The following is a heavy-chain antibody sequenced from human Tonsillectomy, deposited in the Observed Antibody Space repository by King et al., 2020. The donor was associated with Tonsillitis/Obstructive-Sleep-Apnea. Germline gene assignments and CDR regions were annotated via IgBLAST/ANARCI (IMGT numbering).Heavy chain of an antibody. D-gene: IGHD2-2*01. CDR3: TFRQRSEILGVPAAMFDY. J-gene: IGHJ4*02. CDR2: IKSKTDGGTT. CDR1: GFTFSNAW. V-gene: IGHV3-15*07. Sequence: VQLVESGGGLVKPGGSLRLSCAASGFTFSNAWMNWVSQAQGKGLEWVGRIKSKTDGGTTDYAAPVKGRFTISRDDSKNTLYLQMNSLKTEDTAVYYCTFRQRSEILGVPAAMFDYWGQGTLVTVSS.